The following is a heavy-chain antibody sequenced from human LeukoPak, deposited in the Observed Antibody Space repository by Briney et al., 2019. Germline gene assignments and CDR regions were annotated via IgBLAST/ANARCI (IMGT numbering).Heavy chain of an antibody. D-gene: IGHD6-6*01. J-gene: IGHJ5*02. CDR1: GYTFTSYD. V-gene: IGHV1-8*01. CDR2: MNPNSGAT. Sequence: ASVKVSCKASGYTFTSYDINWLRQATGQGPEWMGWMNPNSGATGYAQKFQGRVTMTRSTSLNTAYMELSSLRSEDTAVYYCARARYSIAADLFDWFDPWGQGTLVTVSS. CDR3: ARARYSIAADLFDWFDP.